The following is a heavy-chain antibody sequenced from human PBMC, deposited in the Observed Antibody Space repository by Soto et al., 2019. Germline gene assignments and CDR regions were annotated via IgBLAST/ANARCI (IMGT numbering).Heavy chain of an antibody. Sequence: GASVKVSCKASGYTFTSYDINWVRQATGQGLEWMGWMNPNSGNTGYAQKFQGRVTMTRNTSISTAYMELSSLRSEDTAVYYCARAIGRGYDFWSDLFSSFDPWGQGTLVTVSS. CDR2: MNPNSGNT. CDR1: GYTFTSYD. J-gene: IGHJ5*02. D-gene: IGHD3-3*01. V-gene: IGHV1-8*01. CDR3: ARAIGRGYDFWSDLFSSFDP.